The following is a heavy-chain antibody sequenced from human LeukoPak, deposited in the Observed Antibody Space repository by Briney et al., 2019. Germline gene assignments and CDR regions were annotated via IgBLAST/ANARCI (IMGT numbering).Heavy chain of an antibody. V-gene: IGHV3-64*02. CDR3: ARVGGDYDFWSDYLAPGAFDI. CDR1: GFTFSIYA. D-gene: IGHD3-3*01. Sequence: GGSLRLSCAASGFTFSIYAMYWVRQAPGKGLEYVSAISSNEASTYYADSVKGRFTISRDNYKNTVSLQMGSLRTEDMAVYYCARVGGDYDFWSDYLAPGAFDIWGQGTMVTVSS. CDR2: ISSNEAST. J-gene: IGHJ3*02.